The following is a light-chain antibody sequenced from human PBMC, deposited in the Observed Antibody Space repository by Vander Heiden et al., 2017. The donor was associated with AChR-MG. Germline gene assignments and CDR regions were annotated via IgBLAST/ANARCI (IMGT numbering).Light chain of an antibody. V-gene: IGKV1-33*01. CDR2: AAS. CDR1: QDISNY. CDR3: QQYDNVPYT. J-gene: IGKJ2*01. Sequence: DIQLTQSPSSLSASVGDRVTITCQASQDISNYLNWYQQKPGKAPNLLIYAASNLETGVPSRFTGSGSGTDFTFTISSLQPEDFATYYCQQYDNVPYTFGQGTKLDIK.